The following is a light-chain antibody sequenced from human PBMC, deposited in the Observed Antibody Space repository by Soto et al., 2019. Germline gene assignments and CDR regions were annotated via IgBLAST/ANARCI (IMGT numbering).Light chain of an antibody. CDR1: KSVSSD. J-gene: IGKJ4*01. CDR3: QQYYNWPLT. V-gene: IGKV3-15*01. CDR2: GAS. Sequence: EIVMTQSPATLSVSPGARVTLSCRASKSVSSDLAWYQQKPGQAPRLLIYGASTRATGFPARFSGSGSGTDFTLTISSLQSEDFALYYCQQYYNWPLTFGGGTKVEIK.